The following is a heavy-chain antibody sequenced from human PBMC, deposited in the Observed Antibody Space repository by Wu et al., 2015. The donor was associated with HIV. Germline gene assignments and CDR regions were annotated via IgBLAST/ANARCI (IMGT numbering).Heavy chain of an antibody. Sequence: EAQLVQSGAEMKKPGATVKISCRASGYSFNDYYIHWLQQAPGKGLDWMGLVDGENGATIYAQKLQGRVTMTTNSSTSTAYMELRSLRFDDTALYFCTRRGRSSYYYMDVWGEGTPVTVSS. CDR3: TRRGRSSYYYMDV. CDR2: VDGENGAT. D-gene: IGHD3-10*01. V-gene: IGHV1-69-2*01. CDR1: GYSFNDYY. J-gene: IGHJ6*03.